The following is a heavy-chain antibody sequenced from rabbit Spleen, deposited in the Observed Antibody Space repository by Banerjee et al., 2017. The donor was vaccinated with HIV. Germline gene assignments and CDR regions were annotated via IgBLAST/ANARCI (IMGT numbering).Heavy chain of an antibody. V-gene: IGHV1S40*01. Sequence: QSLEESGGGLVQPGGSLKLSCTASGFTLSSYYMNWVRQAPGKGLEWIACVYNGDSGSRTYYATWAKGRFTISKTSTTVTLQMTSLTVADTATYFCARAGEGGDGYLNLWGPGTLVTVS. D-gene: IGHD5-1*01. CDR3: ARAGEGGDGYLNL. CDR2: VYNGDSGSRT. J-gene: IGHJ4*01. CDR1: GFTLSSYY.